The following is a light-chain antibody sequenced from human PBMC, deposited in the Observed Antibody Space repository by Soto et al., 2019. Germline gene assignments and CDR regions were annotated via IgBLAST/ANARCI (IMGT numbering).Light chain of an antibody. V-gene: IGLV2-14*01. CDR1: SSDVGGYNY. CDR2: EVN. J-gene: IGLJ1*01. Sequence: QSALTQPASVSGSPGQPITISCTGTSSDVGGYNYVSWYQQHPGKAPKLMIYEVNNRPSGVSNRFSGSKSGNTASLTISGLQAEDEADYYCSSFTSTSTYVFGTGTKLTVL. CDR3: SSFTSTSTYV.